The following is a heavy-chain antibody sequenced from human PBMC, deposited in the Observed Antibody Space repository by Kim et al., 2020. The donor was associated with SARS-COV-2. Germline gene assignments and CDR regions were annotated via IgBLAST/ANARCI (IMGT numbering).Heavy chain of an antibody. Sequence: YAAPVKGRFTISRDDSKKLLYLQMNSLKTEDTAVYYCTRGSKGYPLDYWGQGTLVTVSS. V-gene: IGHV3-72*01. J-gene: IGHJ4*02. D-gene: IGHD2-2*01. CDR3: TRGSKGYPLDY.